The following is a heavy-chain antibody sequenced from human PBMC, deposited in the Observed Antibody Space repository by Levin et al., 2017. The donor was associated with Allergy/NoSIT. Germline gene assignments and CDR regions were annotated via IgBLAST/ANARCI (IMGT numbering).Heavy chain of an antibody. CDR1: GGSISSYY. Sequence: SETLSLTCTVSGGSISSYYWSWIRQPPGKGLEWIGYIYYSGSTNYNPSLKSRVTISVDTSKNQFSLKLSSVTAADTAVYYCARVVHPHLEWLFDYWGQGTLVTVSS. CDR3: ARVVHPHLEWLFDY. V-gene: IGHV4-59*01. D-gene: IGHD3-3*01. CDR2: IYYSGST. J-gene: IGHJ4*02.